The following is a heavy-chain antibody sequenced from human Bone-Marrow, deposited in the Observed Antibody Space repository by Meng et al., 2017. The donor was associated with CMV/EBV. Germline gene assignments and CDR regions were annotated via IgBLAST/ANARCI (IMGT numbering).Heavy chain of an antibody. J-gene: IGHJ6*02. Sequence: ASVKVSCKASGYTFTGYYMHRVRQAPGQGLEWMGWINPNSGGTNYAQKFQGRVTMTRDTSISTAYMELSRLRSDDTAVYYCARDLVPVHRQVYYGMDVWGQGTTVTVSS. D-gene: IGHD2-2*01. CDR2: INPNSGGT. V-gene: IGHV1-2*02. CDR3: ARDLVPVHRQVYYGMDV. CDR1: GYTFTGYY.